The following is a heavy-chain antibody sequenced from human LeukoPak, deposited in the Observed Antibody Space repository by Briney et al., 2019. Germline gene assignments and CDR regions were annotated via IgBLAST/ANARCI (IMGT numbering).Heavy chain of an antibody. V-gene: IGHV1-18*01. CDR2: ISAYNGNT. CDR3: ARANAFDEDYYDSSGSP. J-gene: IGHJ5*02. D-gene: IGHD3-22*01. CDR1: GYTFTSYG. Sequence: ASVKVSCKASGYTFTSYGTSWVRQAPGQGLEWMGWISAYNGNTNYAQKLQGRVTMTTDTSTSTAYMELRSLRSDDTAVYYCARANAFDEDYYDSSGSPWGQGTLVTVSS.